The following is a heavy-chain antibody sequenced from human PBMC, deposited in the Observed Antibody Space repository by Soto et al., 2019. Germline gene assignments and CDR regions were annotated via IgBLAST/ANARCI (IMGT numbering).Heavy chain of an antibody. CDR2: INHSGST. CDR3: ARGVVVLPAAMSAYNCFDP. D-gene: IGHD2-2*01. Sequence: QVQLQQWGAGLLKPSETLSLTCAVYGGYFSGYYWSWIRQPPGKGLEWIGEINHSGSTNYNPSLKSRVTISLDTSKNQFSLKLSSVTAADTAVYYCARGVVVLPAAMSAYNCFDPWGQGTLVTVSS. V-gene: IGHV4-34*01. J-gene: IGHJ5*02. CDR1: GGYFSGYY.